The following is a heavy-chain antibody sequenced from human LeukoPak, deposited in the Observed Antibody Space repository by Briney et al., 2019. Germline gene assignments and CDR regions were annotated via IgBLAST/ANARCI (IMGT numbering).Heavy chain of an antibody. CDR3: EEDIRSCPVGYCSSTSCDRDAFDI. V-gene: IGHV1-69*02. J-gene: IGHJ3*02. CDR2: IIPILGIA. D-gene: IGHD2-2*01. CDR1: GGTFGSYT. Sequence: SVKVACKASGGTFGSYTISWVTQAPGQGLEWMGRIIPILGIANYAQKFQGRVTITADKSTSTAYMEQSSLRSEDTAVYHSEEDIRSCPVGYCSSTSCDRDAFDIWGQGTMVTVSS.